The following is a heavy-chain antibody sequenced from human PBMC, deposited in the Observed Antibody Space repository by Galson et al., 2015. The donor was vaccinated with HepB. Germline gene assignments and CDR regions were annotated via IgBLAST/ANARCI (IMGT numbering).Heavy chain of an antibody. Sequence: SVKISCKASGYIFTTYGIHWVCQAPGQRLELMGWINTGDGHTLYSPKFQGRVTITRDTSATTAYMELSSLTAEDTAVYFCARRSNYGDYFDFWGPGTLVSVSS. D-gene: IGHD4-17*01. V-gene: IGHV1-3*04. J-gene: IGHJ4*02. CDR2: INTGDGHT. CDR1: GYIFTTYG. CDR3: ARRSNYGDYFDF.